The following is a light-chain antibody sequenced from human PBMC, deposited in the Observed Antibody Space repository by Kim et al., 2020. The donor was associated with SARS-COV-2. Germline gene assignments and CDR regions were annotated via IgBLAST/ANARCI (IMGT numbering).Light chain of an antibody. V-gene: IGLV1-51*01. J-gene: IGLJ1*01. CDR1: TSNIRNNY. CDR2: DTT. CDR3: GTWDSSLSACYV. Sequence: KVTISGSGGTSNIRNNYISRYQQPPGTAPKLLIYDTTKRPSGIPDRFAGTKSGTSATLGITGLQTGDEADYYCGTWDSSLSACYVFGTGTKVTVL.